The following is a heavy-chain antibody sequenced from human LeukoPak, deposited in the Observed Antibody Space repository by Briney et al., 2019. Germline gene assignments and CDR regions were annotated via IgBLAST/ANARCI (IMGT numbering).Heavy chain of an antibody. CDR2: IYSGGST. D-gene: IGHD3-22*01. V-gene: IGHV3-66*01. CDR1: GFTVSSNY. J-gene: IGHJ3*02. Sequence: GGSLRLSCAASGFTVSSNYMSWVRQAPGKGLEWVSVIYSGGSTYYADSVKGRFTISRDNSKNTLYLQMNSLRAEDTAVYYCARDKPSYYYDSSGYRGAFDIWGQGTMVTVSS. CDR3: ARDKPSYYYDSSGYRGAFDI.